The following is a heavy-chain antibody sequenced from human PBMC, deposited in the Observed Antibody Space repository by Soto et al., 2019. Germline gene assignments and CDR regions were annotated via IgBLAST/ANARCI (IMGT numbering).Heavy chain of an antibody. V-gene: IGHV3-48*02. Sequence: PGGSLRLSCAASGFTFSGFAMNWVRQAPGKGLEWISYSKTSTGTTHYADSVKGRFTISRDNAKDSVYLQMNSLRDEDTAVYYCARGSLIHFDYWGQGALVTVSS. J-gene: IGHJ4*02. CDR3: ARGSLIHFDY. CDR2: SKTSTGTT. CDR1: GFTFSGFA.